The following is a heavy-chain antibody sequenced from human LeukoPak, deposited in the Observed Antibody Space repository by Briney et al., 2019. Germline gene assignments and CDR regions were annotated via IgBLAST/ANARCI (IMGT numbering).Heavy chain of an antibody. D-gene: IGHD3-10*01. CDR2: IYYSGST. CDR1: GGSISSYY. CDR3: ARDKRLVTMVRGVMDYYYYGMDA. J-gene: IGHJ6*02. Sequence: SETLSLTCTVSGGSISSYYWSWTRQPPGKGLEWIGYIYYSGSTNYNPSLKSRVTISVDTSKNQFSLKLSSVTAADTAVYYCARDKRLVTMVRGVMDYYYYGMDAWGQGTTVTVSS. V-gene: IGHV4-59*01.